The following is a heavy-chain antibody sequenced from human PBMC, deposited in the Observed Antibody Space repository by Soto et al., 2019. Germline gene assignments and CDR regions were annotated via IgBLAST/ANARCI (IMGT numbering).Heavy chain of an antibody. J-gene: IGHJ5*02. CDR1: GFTLSGSA. D-gene: IGHD5-12*01. CDR3: LKYSGYSNDHAA. Sequence: PGGSLRLSCGVSGFTLSGSAIHWVRQASGKGLEWLARIASNFENDATTYGASVKGRFVISREDSRNMAFLQMNSLKSEDTAIYYCLKYSGYSNDHAALGQGTLVTVSS. V-gene: IGHV3-73*01. CDR2: IASNFENDAT.